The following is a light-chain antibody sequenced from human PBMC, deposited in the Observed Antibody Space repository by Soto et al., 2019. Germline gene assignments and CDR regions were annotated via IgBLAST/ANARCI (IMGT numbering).Light chain of an antibody. CDR3: SSYTTSSTRV. CDR2: EVS. V-gene: IGLV2-14*03. J-gene: IGLJ1*01. Sequence: QSALTQPASVSGSPVQSITISCTGTSSDVGAYDYVSWYQQHPDKAPKLMIYEVSYRPSGVSNRFSGSKSVNTATLTISGLQAEDEADYYCSSYTTSSTRVFGTGTKVTVL. CDR1: SSDVGAYDY.